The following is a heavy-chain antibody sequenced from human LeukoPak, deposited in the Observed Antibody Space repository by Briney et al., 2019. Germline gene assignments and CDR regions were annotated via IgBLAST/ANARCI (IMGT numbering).Heavy chain of an antibody. CDR1: GFTFNNYG. J-gene: IGHJ4*02. V-gene: IGHV3-33*01. D-gene: IGHD3-22*01. CDR3: ARGSGYPYFDY. CDR2: IWYDGSNK. Sequence: PGRSLRLSCAASGFTFNNYGMHWVRQAPDKGVDWVAVIWYDGSNKYYADSVKGRFTISRDNSKNTLYLQMNSLRAEDTAVYYCARGSGYPYFDYWGQGTLVTVSS.